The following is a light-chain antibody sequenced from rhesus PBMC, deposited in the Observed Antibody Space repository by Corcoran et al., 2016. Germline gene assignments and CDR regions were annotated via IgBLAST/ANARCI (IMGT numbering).Light chain of an antibody. CDR2: EAS. V-gene: IGKV1-21*01. CDR3: QQYYKTPYS. CDR1: QGITNS. Sequence: DIQMTQSPSSRSASVVDRVTISCRANQGITNSLAWYQQKPGETPNLLIYEASSLQGRIPSRFSGSGSGTDFTLTISSLQPEDFATYYGQQYYKTPYSFGQGTKVEIK. J-gene: IGKJ2*01.